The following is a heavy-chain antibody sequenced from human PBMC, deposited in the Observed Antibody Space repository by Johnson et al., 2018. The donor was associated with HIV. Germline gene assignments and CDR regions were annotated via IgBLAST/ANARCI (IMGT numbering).Heavy chain of an antibody. D-gene: IGHD5-24*01. CDR1: GFTFSSYG. Sequence: QVHLVESGGGVVQPGRSLRLSCVGSGFTFSSYGMHWVRQAPGKGLEWVAVIASGGGHEVSADSVRGRFTISRDNSKNTLYLQMNSLRPEDTAVYFCAREKGMTTIRDGFDIWGQGTMGSVSS. J-gene: IGHJ3*02. CDR2: IASGGGHE. CDR3: AREKGMTTIRDGFDI. V-gene: IGHV3-30*03.